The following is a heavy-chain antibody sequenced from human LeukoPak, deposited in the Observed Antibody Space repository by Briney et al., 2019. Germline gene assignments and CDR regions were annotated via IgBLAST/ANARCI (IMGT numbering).Heavy chain of an antibody. Sequence: SETLSLTCAVYGGSFSGYYWSWIRQPPGKGLEWIGEINHSGSTNYNPSLKSRVTISVDTSKNQFSLKLSSVTAADTAVYYCALGRYYYDSSGYYPFDYWGQGTLVTVSS. CDR2: INHSGST. D-gene: IGHD3-22*01. J-gene: IGHJ4*02. CDR1: GGSFSGYY. CDR3: ALGRYYYDSSGYYPFDY. V-gene: IGHV4-34*01.